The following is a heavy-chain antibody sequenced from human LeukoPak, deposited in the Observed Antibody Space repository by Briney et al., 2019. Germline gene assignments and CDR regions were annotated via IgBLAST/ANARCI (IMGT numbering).Heavy chain of an antibody. CDR2: ISSSGSTI. Sequence: GGSLRLSCAASGFTFSSYEMNWVRQAPGKGLEWVSYISSSGSTIYYADSVKGRFTISRDNAKKSIYLQMNSLRAEDTAMYYCARPRGNGYYYVDYWGQGTLVTVSS. D-gene: IGHD3-3*01. CDR1: GFTFSSYE. V-gene: IGHV3-48*03. CDR3: ARPRGNGYYYVDY. J-gene: IGHJ4*02.